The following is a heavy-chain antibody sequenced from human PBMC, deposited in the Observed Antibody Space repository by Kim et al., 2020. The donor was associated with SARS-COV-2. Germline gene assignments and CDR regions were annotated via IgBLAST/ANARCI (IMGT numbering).Heavy chain of an antibody. CDR3: ARDLGSNYYYGMDV. D-gene: IGHD3-16*01. J-gene: IGHJ6*02. Sequence: ADALKGRLTIARGTSKNTLYLQMNSLRAEDTAVYYCARDLGSNYYYGMDVWGQGTTVTVSS. V-gene: IGHV3-53*01.